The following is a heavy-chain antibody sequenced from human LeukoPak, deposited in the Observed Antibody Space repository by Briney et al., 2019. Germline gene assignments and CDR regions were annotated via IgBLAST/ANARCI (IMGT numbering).Heavy chain of an antibody. V-gene: IGHV3-30-3*01. D-gene: IGHD6-19*01. CDR1: GFTFSSYA. CDR3: ASWAVAGTPFDY. CDR2: ISYDGSNK. J-gene: IGHJ4*02. Sequence: GRSLRLSCAASGFTFSSYAMHWVRQAPGKGLEWVAVISYDGSNKYYADSVKGRFTISRDNSKNTLYLQMNSLRAEDTAVYYCASWAVAGTPFDYWGQGTLVTVSS.